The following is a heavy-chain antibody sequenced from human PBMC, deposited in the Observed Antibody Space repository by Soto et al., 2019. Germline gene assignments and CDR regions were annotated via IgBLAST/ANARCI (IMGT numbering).Heavy chain of an antibody. Sequence: QVQLQESGPGLVKPSQTLSLTCTVSGGSFSSGGDFWTWIRQHPGKGLEWIGSISYRGSTDYNPSLKSRVSISVDTSKGQFSLKLRSVTAADTAMYYCARSISNLFDYWGQGTLVTVSS. V-gene: IGHV4-31*03. CDR1: GGSFSSGGDF. CDR3: ARSISNLFDY. CDR2: ISYRGST. J-gene: IGHJ4*02. D-gene: IGHD4-4*01.